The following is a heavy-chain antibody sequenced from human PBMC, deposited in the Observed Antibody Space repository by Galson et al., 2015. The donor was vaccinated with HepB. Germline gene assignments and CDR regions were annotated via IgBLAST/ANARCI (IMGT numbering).Heavy chain of an antibody. CDR1: GFTFSSYS. V-gene: IGHV3-21*01. Sequence: LRLSCAASGFTFSSYSMNWVRQAPGKGLEWVSSISSSSYIYYADSVKGRFTISRDNAKNSLYLQMNSLRAEDTAVYYCARAWDDYGDYVGYYFDYWGQGTLVTVSS. D-gene: IGHD4-17*01. J-gene: IGHJ4*02. CDR3: ARAWDDYGDYVGYYFDY. CDR2: ISSSSYI.